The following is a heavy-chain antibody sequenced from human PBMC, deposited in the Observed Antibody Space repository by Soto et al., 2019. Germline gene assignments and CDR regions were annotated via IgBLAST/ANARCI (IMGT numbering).Heavy chain of an antibody. Sequence: QVQLQESGPGLEKPSETLSLTCTVSGGSIGSYYWSWIRQPPGKGLEWIGYIYYSGSTNYNPSLTSRVTTSVNTSKHQFSLKLSSVTAADTAVYYCARDEGVGRAFDIWGQGTMGTVSS. CDR1: GGSIGSYY. J-gene: IGHJ3*02. CDR2: IYYSGST. CDR3: ARDEGVGRAFDI. V-gene: IGHV4-59*01. D-gene: IGHD3-16*01.